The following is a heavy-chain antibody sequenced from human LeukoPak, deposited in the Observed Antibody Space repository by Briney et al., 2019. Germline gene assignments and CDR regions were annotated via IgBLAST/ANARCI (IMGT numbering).Heavy chain of an antibody. J-gene: IGHJ4*02. CDR3: AGGRTDIVVVPATLRNHYFDY. V-gene: IGHV1-69*06. Sequence: GASVKVSCKASGGTFSSYDISWVRQAPGQGLEWMGGIMPMFGKANYAQKFQGRVTTTADKATSTAYMELSSLRSEDTAVYYCAGGRTDIVVVPATLRNHYFDYWGQGTLVTVSS. CDR1: GGTFSSYD. D-gene: IGHD2-2*01. CDR2: IMPMFGKA.